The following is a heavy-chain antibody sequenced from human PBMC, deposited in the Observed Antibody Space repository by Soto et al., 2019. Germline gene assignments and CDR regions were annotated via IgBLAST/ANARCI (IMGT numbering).Heavy chain of an antibody. J-gene: IGHJ4*02. CDR1: GGSFSGYY. CDR3: AGGKGGYASFDY. D-gene: IGHD3-16*01. V-gene: IGHV4-34*01. CDR2: INHSGST. Sequence: QVQLQQWGAGLLKPSETLSLTCAVYGGSFSGYYWSWIRQPPGKGLEWIGEINHSGSTNYNPSLNSRVTISVDTSKNQFSLKLSSVTAADTAVYYCAGGKGGYASFDYWGQGTLVTVSS.